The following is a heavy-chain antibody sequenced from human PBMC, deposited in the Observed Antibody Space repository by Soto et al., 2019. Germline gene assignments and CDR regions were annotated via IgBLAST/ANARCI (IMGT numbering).Heavy chain of an antibody. J-gene: IGHJ4*03. V-gene: IGHV4-34*01. CDR2: INHSGTT. CDR1: GWPVRGSF. D-gene: IGHD2-15*01. Sequence: SDTLSLTCAVYGWPVRGSFWSWIPPASGKGLAGIGEINHSGTTSYSRSSESRVTKSIDTSKNQFSLRMSSVTAADTAIYYCARTYCSASYRSYFESWG. CDR3: ARTYCSASYRSYFES.